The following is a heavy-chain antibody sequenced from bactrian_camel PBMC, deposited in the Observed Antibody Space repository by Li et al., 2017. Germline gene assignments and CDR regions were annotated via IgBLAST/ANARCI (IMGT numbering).Heavy chain of an antibody. J-gene: IGHJ6*01. V-gene: IGHV3S1*01. Sequence: HVQLVESGGGSVQAGGSLKLSCTASGATRGHICMAWFRQAPGKEREGVATIDVVGVRDYADSVQGRFSISRDNAKSTLYLQLNDLKTEDTGMYYCAKGLPPDYDTDGNCWVTVSDFDSLGQGT. D-gene: IGHD7*01. CDR2: IDVVGVR. CDR1: GATRGHIC. CDR3: AKGLPPDYDTDGNCWVTVSDFDS.